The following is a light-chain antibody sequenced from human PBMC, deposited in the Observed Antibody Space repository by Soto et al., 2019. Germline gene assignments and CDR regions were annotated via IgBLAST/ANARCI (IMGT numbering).Light chain of an antibody. CDR1: QSLQHSDGNTY. CDR3: MQATQYRPYT. V-gene: IGKV2-24*01. Sequence: DVVLTQSPLSSPVTLGQPASISCRSSQSLQHSDGNTYLSWLHQRPGQPPRLLIYRVSHRFSGVPDRFSGGGAGTDFTLKISRVEAEDVGIYYCMQATQYRPYTFDQGTKLEIK. CDR2: RVS. J-gene: IGKJ2*01.